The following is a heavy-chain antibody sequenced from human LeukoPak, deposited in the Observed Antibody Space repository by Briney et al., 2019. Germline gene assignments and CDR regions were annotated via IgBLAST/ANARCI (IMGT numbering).Heavy chain of an antibody. CDR2: IWYDGSNK. D-gene: IGHD2-2*02. J-gene: IGHJ5*02. Sequence: GGSLRLSCAASGFTFSNYAMSWVRQAPGKGLEWVAVIWYDGSNKYYADSVKGRFTISRDNSKNTLYLQMNSLRAEDTAVYYCARERIVVVPAAILGWFDPWGQGTLVTVSS. CDR3: ARERIVVVPAAILGWFDP. V-gene: IGHV3-33*08. CDR1: GFTFSNYA.